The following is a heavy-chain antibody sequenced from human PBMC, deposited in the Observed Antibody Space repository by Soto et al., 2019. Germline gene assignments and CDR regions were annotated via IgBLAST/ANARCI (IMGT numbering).Heavy chain of an antibody. CDR3: VRDRLGVLTGSSVDV. CDR2: ISAYNGNT. J-gene: IGHJ6*02. V-gene: IGHV1-18*01. D-gene: IGHD3-9*01. CDR1: GYTFTSFG. Sequence: QVQLVQSGAEMKKPGASVKVSCKASGYTFTSFGITWVRQAPGQGLEWMGWISAYNGNTNYAQKLQGRVTMTTDTSTSTAYMELRSLRSDDTAVYYCVRDRLGVLTGSSVDVWGQGTTVRVSS.